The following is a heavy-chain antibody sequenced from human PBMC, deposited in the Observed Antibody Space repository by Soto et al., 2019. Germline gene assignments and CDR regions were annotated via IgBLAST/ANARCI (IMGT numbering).Heavy chain of an antibody. V-gene: IGHV1-18*01. CDR1: GYTFTSFG. CDR3: ARDKGLSSHWFDP. J-gene: IGHJ5*02. CDR2: IGAYNGNT. Sequence: ASVKVSCKASGYTFTSFGINWVRQAPGQGLEWMGWIGAYNGNTKYAQKFQGRIIMTTDTSTSTTYMDLRSLRSDDTAVYYCARDKGLSSHWFDPWGQETLVTVSS.